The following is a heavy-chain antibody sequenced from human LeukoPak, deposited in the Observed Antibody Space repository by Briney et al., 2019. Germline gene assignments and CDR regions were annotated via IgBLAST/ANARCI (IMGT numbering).Heavy chain of an antibody. D-gene: IGHD2-2*01. CDR2: INHSGST. V-gene: IGHV4-34*01. CDR1: GGSFSGYY. CDR3: ARARVRYCSSTSCPDWGY. J-gene: IGHJ4*02. Sequence: SETLSLTCAVYGGSFSGYYWSWIRQPPGKGLEWIGEINHSGSTNYNPPLKSRVTISVDTSKNQFSLKLSSVTAADTAVYYCARARVRYCSSTSCPDWGYWGQGTLVTVSS.